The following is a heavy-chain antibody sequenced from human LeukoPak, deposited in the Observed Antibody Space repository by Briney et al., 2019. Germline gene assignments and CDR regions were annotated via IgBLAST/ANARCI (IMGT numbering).Heavy chain of an antibody. CDR3: ARDRFLPAAIPTNYYYYYGMDV. Sequence: QPGGSLRLSCAASGFTVSSNYMSWVRQAPGKGLEWVSVIYSGSSTYYADSVKGRFTISRDNSKNTLYLQMNSLRAEDTAVYYCARDRFLPAAIPTNYYYYYGMDVWGKGTTVTVSS. D-gene: IGHD2-2*02. CDR2: IYSGSST. V-gene: IGHV3-53*01. CDR1: GFTVSSNY. J-gene: IGHJ6*04.